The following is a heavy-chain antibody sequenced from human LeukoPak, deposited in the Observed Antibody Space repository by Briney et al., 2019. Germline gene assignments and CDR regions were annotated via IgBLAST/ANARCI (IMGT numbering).Heavy chain of an antibody. Sequence: PGGSLRLSCAASGFTFRSYAMSWVRQAPGKGLEWVSAISGSGGSTYYADSVKGRFTISRDNSKNTLYLQMNSLRAEDTAVYYCAKDLTDQLLWKRFDPWGQGTLVTVSS. CDR3: AKDLTDQLLWKRFDP. V-gene: IGHV3-23*01. J-gene: IGHJ5*02. CDR1: GFTFRSYA. D-gene: IGHD2-2*01. CDR2: ISGSGGST.